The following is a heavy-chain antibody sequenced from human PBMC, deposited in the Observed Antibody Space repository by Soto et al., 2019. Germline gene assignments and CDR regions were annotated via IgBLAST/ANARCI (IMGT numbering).Heavy chain of an antibody. D-gene: IGHD3-10*02. Sequence: ASVKVSCKASGYSFTDYHIHWVRQAPGQGLEWLGRINPKSGGTSTAQKFQGWVTMTTDTSISTASMELTRLTSDDTAIYYCARGDSTDCSTGWCSFFFNHEMDVWG. J-gene: IGHJ6*02. CDR3: ARGDSTDCSTGWCSFFFNHEMDV. V-gene: IGHV1-2*04. CDR2: INPKSGGT. CDR1: GYSFTDYH.